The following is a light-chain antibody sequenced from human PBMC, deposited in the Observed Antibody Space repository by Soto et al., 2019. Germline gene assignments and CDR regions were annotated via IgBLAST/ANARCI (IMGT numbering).Light chain of an antibody. CDR3: QQYNHWPLT. CDR1: QSVSSN. V-gene: IGKV3-15*01. Sequence: EIVLTQSPGTLSLTPWERAKLCCRASQSVSSNNLAWYQQKPGQAPRLLISGASTRATGVPGRFSGSGSGTEFTLTISSLQSEDFAVYYCQQYNHWPLTFGQGTKV. J-gene: IGKJ1*01. CDR2: GAS.